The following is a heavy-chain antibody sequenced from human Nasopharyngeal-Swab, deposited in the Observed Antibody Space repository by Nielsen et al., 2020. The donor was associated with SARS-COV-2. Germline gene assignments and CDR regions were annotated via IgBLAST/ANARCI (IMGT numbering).Heavy chain of an antibody. V-gene: IGHV3-33*01. CDR2: IWYDGSNK. J-gene: IGHJ3*02. CDR3: AREGIAVAGTGNAFDI. D-gene: IGHD6-19*01. CDR1: GFTFSSYG. Sequence: GESLKISCAASGFTFSSYGMHWVRQAPGKGLEWVAVIWYDGSNKYYADSVKGRFTISRDNSKNTLYLQMNSLRAEDTAVYYCAREGIAVAGTGNAFDIWGQGTMVTVSS.